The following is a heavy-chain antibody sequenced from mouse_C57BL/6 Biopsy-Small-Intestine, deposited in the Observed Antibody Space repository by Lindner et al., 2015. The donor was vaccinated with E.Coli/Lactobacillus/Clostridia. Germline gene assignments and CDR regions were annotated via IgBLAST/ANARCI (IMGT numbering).Heavy chain of an antibody. CDR1: GYSITGYN. J-gene: IGHJ4*01. D-gene: IGHD2-5*01. V-gene: IGHV1-39*01. CDR3: ARSEDYSSNYGGHAMDY. CDR2: INPYYGST. Sequence: VQLQESGAELVKPGASVKISCKASGYSITGYNMNWVKQSHGKSLEWIGNINPYYGSTSYNQNFKGKATLTLDKSSSTAYMQLNSLTSEDSAVYYCARSEDYSSNYGGHAMDYWGQGTPVTVSS.